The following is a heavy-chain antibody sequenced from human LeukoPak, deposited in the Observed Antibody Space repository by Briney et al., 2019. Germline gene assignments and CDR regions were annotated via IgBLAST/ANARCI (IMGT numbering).Heavy chain of an antibody. Sequence: ASVKVSCKASGYTFTSYYMHWVRQAPGQGLEWMGIINPSGGSTSYAQKFQGRVTMTRDMSTSTVYMELSSLRSEDTAVYYCARRGVEVVTANDLEILDYWGQGTLVTVSS. J-gene: IGHJ4*02. D-gene: IGHD2-21*02. CDR3: ARRGVEVVTANDLEILDY. CDR1: GYTFTSYY. V-gene: IGHV1-46*01. CDR2: INPSGGST.